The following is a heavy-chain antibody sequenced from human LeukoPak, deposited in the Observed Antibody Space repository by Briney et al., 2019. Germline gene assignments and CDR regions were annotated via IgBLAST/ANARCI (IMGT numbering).Heavy chain of an antibody. V-gene: IGHV4-31*03. Sequence: SQTLSLTCIVSGGSISSGGYYWSWIRQHPGKGLEWIGYIYYSGSTYYNPSLKSRVTISVDTSKNQFSLKLSSVTAADTAVYYCAGVNYDSSATFDYWGQGTLVTVSS. CDR1: GGSISSGGYY. CDR3: AGVNYDSSATFDY. J-gene: IGHJ4*02. CDR2: IYYSGST. D-gene: IGHD3-22*01.